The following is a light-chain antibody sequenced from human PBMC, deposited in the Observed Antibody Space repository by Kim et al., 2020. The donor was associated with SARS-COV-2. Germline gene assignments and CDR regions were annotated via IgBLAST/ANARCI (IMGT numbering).Light chain of an antibody. CDR2: RAS. Sequence: VSVGDNVAITCQASQSVTDWLAWYQRKPGTTPTLLMRRASALEGGVPSRFSGSGSGAEFTLTISSLQPDDFAAYYCQQYQTYPWTFGQGTKVDIK. CDR1: QSVTDW. V-gene: IGKV1-5*03. J-gene: IGKJ1*01. CDR3: QQYQTYPWT.